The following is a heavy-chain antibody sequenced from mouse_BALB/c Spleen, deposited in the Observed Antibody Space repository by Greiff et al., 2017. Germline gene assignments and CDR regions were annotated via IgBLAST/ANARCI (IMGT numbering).Heavy chain of an antibody. D-gene: IGHD2-3*01. Sequence: EVQLQQSGPGLVKPSQSLSLTCTVTGYSITSDYAWNWIRQFPGNKLEWMGYISYSGSTSYNPSLKSRISITRDTSKNQFFLQLNSVTTEDTATYYCARKDGYYVWYFDVWGAGTTVTVSS. J-gene: IGHJ1*01. CDR2: ISYSGST. V-gene: IGHV3-2*02. CDR1: GYSITSDYA. CDR3: ARKDGYYVWYFDV.